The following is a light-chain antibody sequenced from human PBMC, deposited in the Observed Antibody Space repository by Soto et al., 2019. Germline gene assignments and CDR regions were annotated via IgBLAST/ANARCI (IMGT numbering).Light chain of an antibody. V-gene: IGLV3-21*01. J-gene: IGLJ2*01. CDR1: SIGSKS. CDR2: YDS. CDR3: QVWETSSGHQAI. Sequence: SYELTQPPSVSVAPGKTATITCGGNSIGSKSVHWYQQMPGQAPVLVISYDSDRPSGIHERFSGSNSGNTATLTISRVEPGDEADYYCQVWETSSGHQAIFGAGTKLTVL.